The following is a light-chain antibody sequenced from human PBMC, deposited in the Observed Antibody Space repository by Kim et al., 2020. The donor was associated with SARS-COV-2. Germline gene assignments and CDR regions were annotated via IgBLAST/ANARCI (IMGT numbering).Light chain of an antibody. Sequence: SASVGDRVTITCQASQDISNYLKWYQQKPGKAPKLLIYDASNLETGVPSRFSGSGSGTDFTFTISSLQPEDIATYYCQQYDNLPHFGGGTKVDIK. CDR1: QDISNY. J-gene: IGKJ4*01. V-gene: IGKV1-33*01. CDR2: DAS. CDR3: QQYDNLPH.